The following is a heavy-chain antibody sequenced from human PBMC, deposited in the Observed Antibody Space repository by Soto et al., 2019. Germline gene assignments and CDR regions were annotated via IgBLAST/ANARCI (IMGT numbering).Heavy chain of an antibody. J-gene: IGHJ4*02. V-gene: IGHV1-69*06. CDR2: IIPMFNTT. D-gene: IGHD5-12*01. CDR3: ARDKEMATITEFVY. CDR1: WGTFSSYA. Sequence: QGQLVQSVTEVKKPGSSVKVSCKASWGTFSSYAISWVRQSPGQGLEWMGGIIPMFNTTNYAQRFQGRVTITADKSPRTAYMELNSLRSEDTAVYYCARDKEMATITEFVYWGQGTLVTVSS.